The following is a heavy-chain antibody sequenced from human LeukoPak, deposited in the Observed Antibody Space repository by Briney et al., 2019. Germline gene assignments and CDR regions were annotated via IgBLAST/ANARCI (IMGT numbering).Heavy chain of an antibody. V-gene: IGHV4-30-4*01. CDR1: GGAICSGDYN. CDR2: IYYSGST. Sequence: SETLSLTCTVSGGAICSGDYNWSWIRQPPGKGLEWIGYIYYSGSTYYNPSLKSRVTISVDTSKNQFSLKLSSVTAADTAVYYCARGTTVVPYYYYYGMDVWGQGTTVTVSS. D-gene: IGHD4-23*01. J-gene: IGHJ6*02. CDR3: ARGTTVVPYYYYYGMDV.